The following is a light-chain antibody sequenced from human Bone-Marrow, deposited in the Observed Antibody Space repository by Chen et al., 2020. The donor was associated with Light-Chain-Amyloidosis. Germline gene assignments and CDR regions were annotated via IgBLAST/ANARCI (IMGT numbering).Light chain of an antibody. Sequence: SYELTQPPSVSVSPGQMARITCSGDDLPTKYAYWYQQKLGQAPVLVIHRDTERPAGIAERVSGSSSGTTATLTIRGVQAEDEADYHCQSADSSGTYEEIFGGGTKLTVL. J-gene: IGLJ2*01. CDR3: QSADSSGTYEEI. V-gene: IGLV3-25*03. CDR2: RDT. CDR1: DLPTKY.